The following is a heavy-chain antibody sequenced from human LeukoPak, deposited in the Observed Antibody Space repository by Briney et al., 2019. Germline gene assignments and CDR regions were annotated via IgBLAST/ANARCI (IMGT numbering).Heavy chain of an antibody. CDR2: IYYSGST. D-gene: IGHD5-18*01. CDR3: ACTAMVGDWFDP. V-gene: IGHV4-59*01. J-gene: IGHJ5*02. Sequence: SETLSLTCTVSGGSISSYYWSWIRQPPGKGLEWIGYIYYSGSTNYNPSLKSRVTISADTSKNQFSLKLSSVTAADTAVYYCACTAMVGDWFDPWGQGTLVTVSS. CDR1: GGSISSYY.